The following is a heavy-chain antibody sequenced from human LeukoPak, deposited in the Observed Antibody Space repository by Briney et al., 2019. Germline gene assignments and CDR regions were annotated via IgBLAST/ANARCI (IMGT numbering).Heavy chain of an antibody. D-gene: IGHD3-16*01. Sequence: HPGRSLRLSCAASGFTFSCYSMNWVRQAPGKGLEWVSYISSSSSTIYYADSVKGRFTISRDNAKNSLYLQMNSLRAEDTAVYYCARVKMGDRRRVLDYWGQGTLVTVSS. CDR3: ARVKMGDRRRVLDY. V-gene: IGHV3-48*04. CDR1: GFTFSCYS. CDR2: ISSSSSTI. J-gene: IGHJ4*02.